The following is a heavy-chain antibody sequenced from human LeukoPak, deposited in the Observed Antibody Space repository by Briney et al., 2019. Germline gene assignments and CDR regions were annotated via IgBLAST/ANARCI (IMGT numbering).Heavy chain of an antibody. CDR2: IYSGGST. Sequence: GGSLRLSCAASGFTVSSNYMSWVRQAPGKGLEWVSFIYSGGSTYYADSVKGRFTISRDNSKNTLYLQMNSLRAEDTAVYYCARDGPPPVHSFNFFYYYMDVRGKGTTVTVSS. CDR1: GFTVSSNY. V-gene: IGHV3-53*01. CDR3: ARDGPPPVHSFNFFYYYMDV. J-gene: IGHJ6*03. D-gene: IGHD1-26*01.